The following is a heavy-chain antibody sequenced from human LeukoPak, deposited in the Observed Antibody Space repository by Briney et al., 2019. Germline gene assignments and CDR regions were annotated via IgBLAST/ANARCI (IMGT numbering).Heavy chain of an antibody. V-gene: IGHV4-59*08. J-gene: IGHJ3*02. CDR3: ARQDYGDYVGDAFDI. CDR1: GGSISSYY. D-gene: IGHD4-17*01. CDR2: IYYSGST. Sequence: PSETLSLTCTVSGGSISSYYWSWIRQPPGKGLEWIGYIYYSGSTNYNPSFKSRVTISVDTSKNQFSLKLSSVTAADTAVYYCARQDYGDYVGDAFDIWGQGTMVTVSS.